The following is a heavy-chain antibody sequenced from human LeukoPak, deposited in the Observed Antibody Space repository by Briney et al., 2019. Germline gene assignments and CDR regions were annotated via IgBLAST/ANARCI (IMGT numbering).Heavy chain of an antibody. V-gene: IGHV3-21*01. D-gene: IGHD5-12*01. J-gene: IGHJ4*02. CDR1: GFTFSSYS. Sequence: GGSLRLSCAASGFTFSSYSMNWVRQAPGKGLEWVSSISSSSSYIYYADSVKGRFTISRDNAKNSLYLQMNSLRAEDTAVYYCARGRGYGGNDAFAYGGREPRATV. CDR2: ISSSSSYI. CDR3: ARGRGYGGNDAFAY.